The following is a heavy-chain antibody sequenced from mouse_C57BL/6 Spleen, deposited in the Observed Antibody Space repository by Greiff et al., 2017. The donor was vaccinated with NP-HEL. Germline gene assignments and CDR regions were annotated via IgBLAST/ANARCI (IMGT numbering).Heavy chain of an antibody. CDR3: TRLLRKTYAMDY. V-gene: IGHV5-9-1*02. CDR2: ISSGGDYI. Sequence: DVKLQESGEGLVKPGGSLKLSCAASGFTFSSYAMSWVRQTPEKRLEWVAYISSGGDYIYYADTVKGRFTISRDNARNTLYLQMSSLKSEDTAMYYCTRLLRKTYAMDYWGQGTSVTVSS. D-gene: IGHD1-1*01. J-gene: IGHJ4*01. CDR1: GFTFSSYA.